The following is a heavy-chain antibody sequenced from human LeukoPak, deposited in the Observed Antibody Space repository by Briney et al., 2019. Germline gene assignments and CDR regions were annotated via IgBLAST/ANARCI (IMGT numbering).Heavy chain of an antibody. Sequence: PGGSLRLSCAASGFTFSSNYMSWVRQAPGKGLEWVSVIYSGGSTYYADSVKGRFTISRDNSKNTLYLQMNSLRAEDTAVYYCARARRDYDFWSGYYTGTPYYYYMDVWGKGTTVTVSS. V-gene: IGHV3-66*01. CDR2: IYSGGST. J-gene: IGHJ6*03. D-gene: IGHD3-3*01. CDR1: GFTFSSNY. CDR3: ARARRDYDFWSGYYTGTPYYYYMDV.